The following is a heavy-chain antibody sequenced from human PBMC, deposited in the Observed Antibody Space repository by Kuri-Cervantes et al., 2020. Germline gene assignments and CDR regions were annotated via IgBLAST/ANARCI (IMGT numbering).Heavy chain of an antibody. Sequence: SETLSLTCSVYGGSFSGYYWSWIRQPQGKGLEWIGEVNHSGSTNYNHSPKSRVTISVYTSKNHFSLGLSSVTAADTAVYYCARLRRYGHKLIGHFDYWGQGTLVTVSS. D-gene: IGHD5-24*01. J-gene: IGHJ4*02. CDR2: VNHSGST. CDR1: GGSFSGYY. CDR3: ARLRRYGHKLIGHFDY. V-gene: IGHV4-34*01.